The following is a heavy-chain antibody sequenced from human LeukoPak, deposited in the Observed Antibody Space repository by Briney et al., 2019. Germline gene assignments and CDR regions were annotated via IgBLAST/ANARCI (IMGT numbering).Heavy chain of an antibody. D-gene: IGHD3-10*01. CDR1: GDSISSSNCY. CDR3: ARQTGSGLFSLP. J-gene: IGHJ4*02. CDR2: IYFSGGT. V-gene: IGHV4-39*01. Sequence: PSETLSLTCTVSGDSISSSNCYWGCIRQPPGKGLEWIGSIYFSGGTYYNASLKSRATISVDTSKNQFSLKLSSVTAADTAVYYCARQTGSGLFSLPGGQGTLVTVSS.